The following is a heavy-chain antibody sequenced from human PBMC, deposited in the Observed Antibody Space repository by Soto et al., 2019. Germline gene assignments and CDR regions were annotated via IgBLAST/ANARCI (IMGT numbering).Heavy chain of an antibody. CDR3: ARGIAPRVAPMLDY. D-gene: IGHD6-6*01. CDR2: ISYDGGNK. Sequence: QVQLVESGGGVVQPGRSLRLSCAASGFTFSSYTMHWVRQAPGKGLEWVAVISYDGGNKYYADSVKGRFTISRDNSKNTSYLQMNSMRAEDTAVYYCARGIAPRVAPMLDYCGQGTLVTVSS. CDR1: GFTFSSYT. V-gene: IGHV3-30-3*01. J-gene: IGHJ4*02.